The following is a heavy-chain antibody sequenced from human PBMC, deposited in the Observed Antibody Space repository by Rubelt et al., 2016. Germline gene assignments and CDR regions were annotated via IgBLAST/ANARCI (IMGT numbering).Heavy chain of an antibody. J-gene: IGHJ4*02. D-gene: IGHD2-21*01. V-gene: IGHV4-61*05. CDR2: IYYSGSS. CDR1: GGSISSSSYY. CDR3: VTYGGTYQFDD. Sequence: QLQLQESGPGLVKPSETLSLTCTVSGGSISSSSYYWGWIRQPPGKGLEWIGYIYYSGSSNYNPSLKSRVTISLDTSKNPLSLKLGSGTAADTAVYYWVTYGGTYQFDDGGQGTLVTVSS.